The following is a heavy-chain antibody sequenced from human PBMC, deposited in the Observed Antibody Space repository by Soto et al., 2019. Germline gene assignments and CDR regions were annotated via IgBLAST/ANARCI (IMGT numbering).Heavy chain of an antibody. CDR3: ARITMVRGVHYYYYYGMDV. J-gene: IGHJ6*02. V-gene: IGHV4-34*01. CDR1: GGSFSGYY. D-gene: IGHD3-10*01. CDR2: INHSGST. Sequence: SETLSLTCAVYGGSFSGYYWSWIRQPPGKGLEWIGEINHSGSTNYNPSPKSRVTISVDTSKNQFSLKLSSVTAADTAVYYCARITMVRGVHYYYYYGMDVWGQGTTVTVSS.